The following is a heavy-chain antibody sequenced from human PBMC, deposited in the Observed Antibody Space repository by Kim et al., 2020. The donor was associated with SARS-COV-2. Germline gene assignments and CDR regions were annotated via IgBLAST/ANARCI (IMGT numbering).Heavy chain of an antibody. CDR2: SGNT. Sequence: SGNTGYAQKFQGRVTMTRNTSISTAYMELSSLRSEDTAVYYCASQSFIGYWGQGTLVSVSS. J-gene: IGHJ4*02. D-gene: IGHD1-26*01. CDR3: ASQSFIGY. V-gene: IGHV1-8*01.